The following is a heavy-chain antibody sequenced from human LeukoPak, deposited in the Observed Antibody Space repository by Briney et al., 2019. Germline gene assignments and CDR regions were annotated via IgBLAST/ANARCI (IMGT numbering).Heavy chain of an antibody. CDR1: GFTFSNYW. J-gene: IGHJ4*02. D-gene: IGHD5-12*01. CDR3: ARGDGGYDNYFDY. V-gene: IGHV3-74*01. CDR2: INSDGSST. Sequence: QPGGSLRLSCAASGFTFSNYWMHWVRQAPGKGLVWVSRINSDGSSTSYADSVKGRFTISRDNARNTLYLQMNSLRAEDTAVYYCARGDGGYDNYFDYWGQGTLVTVSS.